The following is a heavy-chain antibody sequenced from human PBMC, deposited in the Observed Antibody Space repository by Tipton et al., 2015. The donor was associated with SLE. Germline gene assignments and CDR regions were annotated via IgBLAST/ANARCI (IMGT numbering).Heavy chain of an antibody. V-gene: IGHV4-34*09. CDR1: GGSFSGYY. CDR2: IIDSGST. Sequence: TLSLTCAVYGGSFSGYYWSWIRQPPGKGLEWIGEIIDSGSTNYNPSLKSRVTMSVDTSKNQFSLKLSSVTAADTAVYYCARNHYHISTGYSDAFDIWGQGTMVTVSS. CDR3: ARNHYHISTGYSDAFDI. J-gene: IGHJ3*02. D-gene: IGHD3-9*01.